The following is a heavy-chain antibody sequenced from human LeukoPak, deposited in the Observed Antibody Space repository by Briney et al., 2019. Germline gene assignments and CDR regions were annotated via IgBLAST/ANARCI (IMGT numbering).Heavy chain of an antibody. CDR2: IYYSGTT. V-gene: IGHV4-59*01. J-gene: IGHJ4*02. CDR1: GGSISSYY. Sequence: SETLSLTCTASGGSISSYYWSWIRQPPGKGLEWIGYIYYSGTTNYNPSLKSRVTISVDTSKNQFSLKLNSVTAADTAVYYCARGVYIAAAQYGYWGQGTLVTVSS. CDR3: ARGVYIAAAQYGY. D-gene: IGHD6-13*01.